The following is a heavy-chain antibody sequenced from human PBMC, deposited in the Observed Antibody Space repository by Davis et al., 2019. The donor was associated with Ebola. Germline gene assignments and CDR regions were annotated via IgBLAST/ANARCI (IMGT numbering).Heavy chain of an antibody. Sequence: PSETLSLTCTVSGYSISSGYYWGWIRQPPGKGLEWIGNIYHSGSTNYNPSLKSRVTISVDTSENQFSLKLSSVTAADTAVYYCARGRMSKETTLYYYMDVWGKGTTVTVSS. D-gene: IGHD4-17*01. CDR2: IYHSGST. V-gene: IGHV4-38-2*02. J-gene: IGHJ6*03. CDR1: GYSISSGYY. CDR3: ARGRMSKETTLYYYMDV.